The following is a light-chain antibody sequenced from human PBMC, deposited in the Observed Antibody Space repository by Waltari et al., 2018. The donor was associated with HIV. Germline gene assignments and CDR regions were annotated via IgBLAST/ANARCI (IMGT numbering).Light chain of an antibody. CDR3: QQYYTTPL. CDR2: GAS. V-gene: IGKV4-1*01. Sequence: VLTQSPDFLTVSPGERATINCTSSQTVSYSSNHKSYLAWYQQQPGQPPKLRVSGASSRHPGVPDRFSGSGSGTSFTLTIDNLQPEDVGIYYCQQYYTTPLFGGGTKVEI. CDR1: QTVSYSSNHKSY. J-gene: IGKJ4*01.